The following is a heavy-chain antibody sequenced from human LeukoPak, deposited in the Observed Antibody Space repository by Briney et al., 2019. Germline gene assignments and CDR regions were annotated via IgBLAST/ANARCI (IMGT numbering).Heavy chain of an antibody. CDR2: ISSSGSTI. CDR3: ARDLMCIAYRGAFYY. J-gene: IGHJ4*02. CDR1: GFTFSVYY. D-gene: IGHD6-13*01. V-gene: IGHV3-11*01. Sequence: GGSQRLSCAASGFTFSVYYMSWIRQAPGKGLEWVSYISSSGSTIYYADSAKGRFTISRDNAKNTLYLQMNSLRAEDTAVYYCARDLMCIAYRGAFYYWGQGTLVTVSS.